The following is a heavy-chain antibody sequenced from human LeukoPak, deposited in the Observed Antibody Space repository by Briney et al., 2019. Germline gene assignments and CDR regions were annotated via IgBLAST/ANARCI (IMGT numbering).Heavy chain of an antibody. J-gene: IGHJ3*02. Sequence: GGSLRLSCAASGFTFSSYEMNWVRQAPGKGLEWVSSISSSSNYIYYPDSVRGRFTISRDNAKNSLYLQMNSLRAEDTAVYYCARVDTPRRDAFDIWGQGTMVTVSS. CDR1: GFTFSSYE. V-gene: IGHV3-21*01. CDR2: ISSSSNYI. CDR3: ARVDTPRRDAFDI.